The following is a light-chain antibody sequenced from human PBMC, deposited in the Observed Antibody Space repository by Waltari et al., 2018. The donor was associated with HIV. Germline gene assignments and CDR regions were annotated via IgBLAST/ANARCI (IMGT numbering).Light chain of an antibody. V-gene: IGLV2-14*01. J-gene: IGLJ2*01. CDR3: SSYTSSSTVV. CDR2: EVS. Sequence: QSALTQPASVSGSPGPSITLSCTGTSSDVGGYISVSWYQQHPGTAHKPVIYEVSNRPSGVSNRFSGSKSGNTASLTISGLQAEDEADYYCSSYTSSSTVVFGGGTKLTVL. CDR1: SSDVGGYIS.